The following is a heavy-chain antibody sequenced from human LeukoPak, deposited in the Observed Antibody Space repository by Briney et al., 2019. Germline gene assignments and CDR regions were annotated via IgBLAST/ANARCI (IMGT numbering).Heavy chain of an antibody. J-gene: IGHJ4*02. Sequence: GRSLRLSCAASGFTFSSYGMHWVRQAPGKGLEWVAVISYDGSNKYYADSVKGRFTISRDNSKNTLYLQMSSLRSEDTAVYYCATFTILRGDAFWGQGALVTVSS. V-gene: IGHV3-30*03. CDR3: ATFTILRGDAF. D-gene: IGHD3-10*01. CDR1: GFTFSSYG. CDR2: ISYDGSNK.